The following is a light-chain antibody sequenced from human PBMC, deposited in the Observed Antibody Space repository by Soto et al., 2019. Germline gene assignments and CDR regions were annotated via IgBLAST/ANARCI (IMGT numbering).Light chain of an antibody. CDR3: QHRSEWPVS. CDR1: QSVSSY. CDR2: DAF. J-gene: IGKJ1*01. V-gene: IGKV3-11*01. Sequence: EIVLTQSPATLSLSPGERPTLSCRASQSVSSYLAWYQQKPGQAPRLLISDAFNRGAGIPARCSGGGCGKDFTLTISTQEDEDFAVYYCQHRSEWPVSFGQGTKVDIK.